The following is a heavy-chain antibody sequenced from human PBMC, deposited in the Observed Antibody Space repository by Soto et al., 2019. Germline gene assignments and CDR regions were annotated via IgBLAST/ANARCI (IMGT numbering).Heavy chain of an antibody. CDR3: ATMDTAMVDY. J-gene: IGHJ4*02. CDR2: IYYSGST. V-gene: IGHV4-39*01. CDR1: GGSISSSSYY. Sequence: QLQLQESGPGLVKPSETLSLTCTVSGGSISSSSYYCGWIRQPPGKGLEWIGSIYYSGSTYYNPSLKSRVTISVDTSKNQFSLKLSSVTAADTAVYYCATMDTAMVDYWGQGTLVTVSS. D-gene: IGHD5-18*01.